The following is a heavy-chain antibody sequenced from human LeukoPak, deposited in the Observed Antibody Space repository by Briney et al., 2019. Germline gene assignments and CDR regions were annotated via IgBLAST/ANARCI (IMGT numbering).Heavy chain of an antibody. Sequence: GGSLRLSCAASGFPFSSHAMHWVRQAPGKGLEYVSAISSNGGSTYYANSVKGRFTISRDNSKNTLYLQMGSLRAEDMAVYYCARGSWNYYFDYWGQGTLVTVSS. V-gene: IGHV3-64*01. CDR3: ARGSWNYYFDY. J-gene: IGHJ4*02. D-gene: IGHD1-7*01. CDR1: GFPFSSHA. CDR2: ISSNGGST.